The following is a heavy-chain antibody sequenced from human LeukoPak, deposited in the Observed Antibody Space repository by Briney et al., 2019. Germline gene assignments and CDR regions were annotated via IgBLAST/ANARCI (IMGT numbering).Heavy chain of an antibody. D-gene: IGHD1-26*01. CDR2: INPNSGGT. CDR3: ARVAVGATNFDY. Sequence: ASVKVSCKASGYTFTGYYMHWVRQAPGQGLEWMGWINPNSGGTNYAQRFQGRVTMTRDTSISTAYMELSRLRSDDTAVYYCARVAVGATNFDYWGQGTLVTVSS. J-gene: IGHJ4*02. CDR1: GYTFTGYY. V-gene: IGHV1-2*02.